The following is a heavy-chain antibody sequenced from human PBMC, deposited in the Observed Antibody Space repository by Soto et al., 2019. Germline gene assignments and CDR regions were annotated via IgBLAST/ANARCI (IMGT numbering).Heavy chain of an antibody. CDR1: GGTFSSYT. J-gene: IGHJ4*02. CDR2: IIPILGIA. V-gene: IGHV1-69*02. D-gene: IGHD6-13*01. CDR3: ASYPPGYSSSTGDY. Sequence: QVQLVQSGAEVKKPGSSVKVSCKASGGTFSSYTISWVRQAPGQGLEWMGRIIPILGIANYAQKFQGRGTITADKATTTAYMELSSLRSEDTAVYYCASYPPGYSSSTGDYWGQGTLVTVSS.